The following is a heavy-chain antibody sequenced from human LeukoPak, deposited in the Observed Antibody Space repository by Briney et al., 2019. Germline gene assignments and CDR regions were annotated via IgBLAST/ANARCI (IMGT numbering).Heavy chain of an antibody. J-gene: IGHJ4*02. D-gene: IGHD4-17*01. CDR1: GFTFSSYD. V-gene: IGHV3-13*01. CDR3: ARAKPGGSGSDYGDRNIDY. Sequence: GGSLRLSCAASGFTFSSYDMHWVRQATGKGLEWVSAIGPTGDTYYLGSVKGRFTISRENAKHSLYLQMNSLRAEDTALYYCARAKPGGSGSDYGDRNIDYWGQGTLVTVSS. CDR2: IGPTGDT.